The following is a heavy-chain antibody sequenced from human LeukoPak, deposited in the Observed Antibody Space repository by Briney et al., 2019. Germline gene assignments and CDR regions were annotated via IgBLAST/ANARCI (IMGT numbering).Heavy chain of an antibody. CDR2: INPSGGST. CDR1: GYTFTSYY. Sequence: GASVKVSCKASGYTFTSYYMHWVRQAPGQGLEWMGIINPSGGSTSYAQKFQGRVTMTRDMSTSTVYMELSSLRSEDTAVYYCARGYCSSTSCQRFDYWGQGTLVTVSS. D-gene: IGHD2-2*01. V-gene: IGHV1-46*01. J-gene: IGHJ4*02. CDR3: ARGYCSSTSCQRFDY.